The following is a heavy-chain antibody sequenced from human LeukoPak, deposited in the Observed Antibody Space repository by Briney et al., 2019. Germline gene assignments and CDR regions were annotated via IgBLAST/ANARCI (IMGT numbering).Heavy chain of an antibody. D-gene: IGHD3-10*01. Sequence: PGGSLTLSSPASGFTFSSYAMHWVRQAPGKGLEYVSAISSNGGSTYYANSVKGRFTISRDNSKNTLYLQMGSLRAEDTAVYYCAKGGAVSSKSITLIRGTRKYYYYMDVWGKGTTVTISS. CDR1: GFTFSSYA. V-gene: IGHV3-64*01. CDR3: AKGGAVSSKSITLIRGTRKYYYYMDV. J-gene: IGHJ6*03. CDR2: ISSNGGST.